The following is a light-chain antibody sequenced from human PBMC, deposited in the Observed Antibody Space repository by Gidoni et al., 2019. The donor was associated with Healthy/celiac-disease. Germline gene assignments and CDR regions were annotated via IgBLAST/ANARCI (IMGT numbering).Light chain of an antibody. CDR2: AAS. CDR1: QSISSY. J-gene: IGKJ1*01. V-gene: IGKV1-39*01. CDR3: QQGYSTPQT. Sequence: DIQMTQSPSSLSASVGDRVPITCRASQSISSYLNWYQQKPGKAPKLLIYAASSLQSGVPSRVSGSGSGTDFTLTISRLPPENFATYYCQQGYSTPQTFGQGTKVEIK.